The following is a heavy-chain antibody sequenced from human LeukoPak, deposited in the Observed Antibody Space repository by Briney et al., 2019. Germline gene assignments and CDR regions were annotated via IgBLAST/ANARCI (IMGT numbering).Heavy chain of an antibody. Sequence: ASVKVSCKASGYTFTGYYIHWVRQAPGQGLEWMGYINPNSRYTNYAQKFQDRVTVTRDASISTAYMELSRLRSDDTAVYYCAREEANTRIHFDYWGQGTLVTVSS. CDR2: INPNSRYT. J-gene: IGHJ4*02. CDR1: GYTFTGYY. CDR3: AREEANTRIHFDY. D-gene: IGHD3-22*01. V-gene: IGHV1-2*02.